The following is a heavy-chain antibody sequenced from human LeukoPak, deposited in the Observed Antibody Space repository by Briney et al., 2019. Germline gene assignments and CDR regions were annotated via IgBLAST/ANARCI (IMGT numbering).Heavy chain of an antibody. V-gene: IGHV1-2*02. J-gene: IGHJ4*02. Sequence: ASVKVSCMPSGYISTGYNMHSMRQAPGQGLEWMGWINLSTGDTNYAQKFQGRVTMTRDTSIRTAYMEMSRLRYDDTALYYCAIWAGGNPPVASFDYWGQGTLVTVSS. D-gene: IGHD3-16*01. CDR2: INLSTGDT. CDR3: AIWAGGNPPVASFDY. CDR1: GYISTGYN.